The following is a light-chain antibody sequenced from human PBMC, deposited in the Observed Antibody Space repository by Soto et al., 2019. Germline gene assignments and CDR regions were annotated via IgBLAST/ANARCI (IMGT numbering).Light chain of an antibody. CDR3: GSITRSSTSV. CDR2: DVT. J-gene: IGLJ1*01. Sequence: QSGLSQPASVSGSPGQSITISCTGTSSDVGGFEYVSWYQHQPGKAPKLIIYDVTKRPSGVSNRFSGSKSGNTASLTISGIQAEDEGDYYCGSITRSSTSVFGTGTKVTVL. CDR1: SSDVGGFEY. V-gene: IGLV2-14*01.